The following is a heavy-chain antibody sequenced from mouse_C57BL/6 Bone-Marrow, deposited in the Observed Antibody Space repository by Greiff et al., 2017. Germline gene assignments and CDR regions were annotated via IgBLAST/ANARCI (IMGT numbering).Heavy chain of an antibody. Sequence: EVQLVESGGDLVKPGGSLKLSCAASGFTFSSYSMSWVRQTPDKRLEWVATISSGGSYTYYPDSVKGRFTISRDNAKNTLYLQMSSLKSEDTAMYYCARQRDSSGWVAYWGQGTLVTVSA. CDR2: ISSGGSYT. CDR3: ARQRDSSGWVAY. CDR1: GFTFSSYS. D-gene: IGHD3-2*02. V-gene: IGHV5-6*01. J-gene: IGHJ3*01.